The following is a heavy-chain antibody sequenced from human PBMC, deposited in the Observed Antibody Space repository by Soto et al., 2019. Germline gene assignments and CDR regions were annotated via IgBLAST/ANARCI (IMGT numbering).Heavy chain of an antibody. CDR3: ARGAMIVPNYAFDI. V-gene: IGHV4-38-2*01. Sequence: PSETLPLTCAVSGCSISSGYYWGWIRQPPGKGLEWIGSIYHSGSTYYNPSLKSRVTISVDTSKNQFSLKLSSVTAADTAVYYCARGAMIVPNYAFDIWGQGTMVTVSS. D-gene: IGHD3-22*01. J-gene: IGHJ3*02. CDR1: GCSISSGYY. CDR2: IYHSGST.